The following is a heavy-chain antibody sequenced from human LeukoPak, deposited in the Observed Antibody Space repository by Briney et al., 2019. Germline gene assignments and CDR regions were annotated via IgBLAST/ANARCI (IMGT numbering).Heavy chain of an antibody. Sequence: PGGSLRLSCAASGFTFSSYSMNWVRQAPGKGLEWVSSISSSSSYIYYADSVKGRFTISRDNAKNSLYLQMNSLRAEDTAVYYCATWKYSYGGCAIDYWGQGTLVTVSS. V-gene: IGHV3-21*01. J-gene: IGHJ4*02. CDR2: ISSSSSYI. D-gene: IGHD2-15*01. CDR1: GFTFSSYS. CDR3: ATWKYSYGGCAIDY.